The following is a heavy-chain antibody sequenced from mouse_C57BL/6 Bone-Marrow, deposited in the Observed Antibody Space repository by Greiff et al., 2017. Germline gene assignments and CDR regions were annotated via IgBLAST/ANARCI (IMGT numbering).Heavy chain of an antibody. J-gene: IGHJ1*03. CDR2: ISGGGGNT. CDR1: GFTFSSYT. D-gene: IGHD1-1*01. CDR3: SRQFTTVVVTKYFDV. Sequence: DVHLVESGGGLVKPGGSLKLSCAASGFTFSSYTMSWVRQTPEKRLQWVAAISGGGGNTYYPDSVKGRFTISRDNDKNILYLQMGSLRSEDTALYYCSRQFTTVVVTKYFDVWGTGTTVTVSS. V-gene: IGHV5-9*01.